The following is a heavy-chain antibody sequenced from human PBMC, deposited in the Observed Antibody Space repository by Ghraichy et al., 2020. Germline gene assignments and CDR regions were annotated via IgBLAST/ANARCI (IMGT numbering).Heavy chain of an antibody. D-gene: IGHD2-2*01. CDR1: GGSFCGYY. Sequence: SETLSLTCAVYGGSFCGYYWSWIRQPPGQGLEWIGEINHSGSTNYNPSLKSRVTISVDTSKNQFSLKLSSVTAADTAVYYCARQTVVVPANVWGQGTTVTVSS. CDR2: INHSGST. V-gene: IGHV4-34*01. CDR3: ARQTVVVPANV. J-gene: IGHJ6*02.